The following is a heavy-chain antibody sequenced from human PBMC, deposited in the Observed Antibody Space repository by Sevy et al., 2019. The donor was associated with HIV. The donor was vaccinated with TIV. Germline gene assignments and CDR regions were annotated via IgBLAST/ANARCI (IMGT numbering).Heavy chain of an antibody. D-gene: IGHD3-16*01. CDR2: FDPEDDEK. J-gene: IGHJ4*02. CDR1: XXTLTQVS. CDR3: ATTKDYYESXXXPFXX. Sequence: ASVKVSCKVSXXTLTQVSXHWVRQAPGKGPEWMGTFDPEDDEKIYAQKFQGRVTMTEDTSTDTAYMELSRLRSEDTAVXYCATTKDYYESXXXPFXXXGQGTLVTVSS. V-gene: IGHV1-24*01.